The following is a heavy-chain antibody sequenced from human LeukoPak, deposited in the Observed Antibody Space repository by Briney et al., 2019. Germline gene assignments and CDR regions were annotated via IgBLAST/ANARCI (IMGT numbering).Heavy chain of an antibody. Sequence: SETLSLTCTVSGGFISIYYWSWIRQPPGKGLEWIGYIANTGDTNNNPSLKSRVAISLDTSKNQLSLQLSSVTAADMAVYFCARYSGGWPYYFDYWGQGALVTVSS. CDR3: ARYSGGWPYYFDY. D-gene: IGHD6-19*01. CDR2: IANTGDT. V-gene: IGHV4-4*08. CDR1: GGFISIYY. J-gene: IGHJ4*02.